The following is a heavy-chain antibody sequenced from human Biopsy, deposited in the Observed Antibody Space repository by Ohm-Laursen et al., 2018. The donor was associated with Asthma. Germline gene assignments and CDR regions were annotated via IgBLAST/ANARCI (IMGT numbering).Heavy chain of an antibody. Sequence: SVKVSCKVSGDSFSNYAISWGRQAPGQGVEWLGGPTPVLGTPDSAQMFEGRVTINADESTSTAYMELSSLSSEDTAGYYCARGYSGSDRIVYYYSGLEVWGQGTTVTVSS. J-gene: IGHJ6*02. CDR2: PTPVLGTP. CDR1: GDSFSNYA. CDR3: ARGYSGSDRIVYYYSGLEV. D-gene: IGHD5-12*01. V-gene: IGHV1-69*13.